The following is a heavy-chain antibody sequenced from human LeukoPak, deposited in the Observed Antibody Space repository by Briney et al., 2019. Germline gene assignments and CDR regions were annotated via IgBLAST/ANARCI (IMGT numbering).Heavy chain of an antibody. J-gene: IGHJ4*02. CDR1: GFTLSAYW. D-gene: IGHD6-13*01. CDR2: IKQDAGEI. V-gene: IGHV3-7*01. Sequence: TGGSLRLSCAASGFTLSAYWMSWVRQLPGKGLQWVANIKQDAGEIRYVDSVKGRFTISRDNAKNSVYLQMNSLRAEDTGVRYCARLGSSWDFFDFWGQGTLVTVS. CDR3: ARLGSSWDFFDF.